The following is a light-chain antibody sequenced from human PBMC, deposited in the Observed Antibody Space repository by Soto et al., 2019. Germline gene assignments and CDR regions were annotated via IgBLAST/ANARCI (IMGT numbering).Light chain of an antibody. J-gene: IGKJ1*01. CDR3: QQYGSSQT. Sequence: VCTKTHSSLPFSPEEGAALSCSASQSVMSNYLTWYQQKPGQPPRLLIYGASSRATGIPDRFSGSGSGTDFTLTISRLEPKDCAVYYCQQYGSSQTVGRGLKVAIK. V-gene: IGKV3-20*01. CDR1: QSVMSNY. CDR2: GAS.